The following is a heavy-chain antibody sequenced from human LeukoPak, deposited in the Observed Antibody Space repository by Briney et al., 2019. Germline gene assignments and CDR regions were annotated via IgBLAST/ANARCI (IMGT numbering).Heavy chain of an antibody. CDR3: ARILVVYAISGWFDP. D-gene: IGHD2-8*02. V-gene: IGHV3-21*01. Sequence: GGSLRLSCAASGFTFSSYSLNWVRQAPGKGLEWVSSISSSSSYIYYADSVKGRFTISRDNAKNSLYLQMNSLRAEDTAVYYCARILVVYAISGWFDPWGQGTLVTVSS. CDR2: ISSSSSYI. J-gene: IGHJ5*02. CDR1: GFTFSSYS.